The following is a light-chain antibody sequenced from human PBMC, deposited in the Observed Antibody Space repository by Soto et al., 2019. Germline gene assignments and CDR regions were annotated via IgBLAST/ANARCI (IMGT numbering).Light chain of an antibody. CDR3: QSYDSTLSASV. J-gene: IGLJ3*02. CDR2: GDN. Sequence: QPVLTQPPSVSGAPGQRVTISCTGNNSNIGSGYGLHWYQQLPGMAPKLLIYGDNNRPSGVPDRFSGSTSGTSASLAITGLQAEDEADYYCQSYDSTLSASVFGGGTKLTVL. CDR1: NSNIGSGYG. V-gene: IGLV1-40*01.